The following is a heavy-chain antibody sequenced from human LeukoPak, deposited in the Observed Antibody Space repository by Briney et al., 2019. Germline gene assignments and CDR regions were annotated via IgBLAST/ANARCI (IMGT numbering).Heavy chain of an antibody. CDR3: ARVGLEYYYDSSGYGIGTYYFDY. D-gene: IGHD3-22*01. CDR2: IYYSGST. CDR1: GGSISSGGYY. J-gene: IGHJ4*02. V-gene: IGHV4-31*03. Sequence: SETLSLTCTVSGGSISSGGYYWSWIRQHPGKGLEWIGYIYYSGSTYYNPSLKSRVTISVDTSKNQFSLKLSSVTAADTAVYYCARVGLEYYYDSSGYGIGTYYFDYWGQGTLVTVSS.